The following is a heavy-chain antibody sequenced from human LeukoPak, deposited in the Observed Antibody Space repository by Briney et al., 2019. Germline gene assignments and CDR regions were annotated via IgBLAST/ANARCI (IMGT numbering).Heavy chain of an antibody. V-gene: IGHV4-59*08. CDR2: IYYSGST. CDR3: ARHVRIVGATAFDY. Sequence: PSETLSLTCTVSGGSISSYYWSWIRQPPGKGLEWIGYIYYSGSTNYNPSLKSRVTISVDTSKNQFSLKLSSVTAADTAVYYCARHVRIVGATAFDYWGQGTLVTVSS. J-gene: IGHJ4*02. D-gene: IGHD1-26*01. CDR1: GGSISSYY.